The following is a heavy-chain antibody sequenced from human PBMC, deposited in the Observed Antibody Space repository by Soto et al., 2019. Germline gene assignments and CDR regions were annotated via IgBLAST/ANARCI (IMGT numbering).Heavy chain of an antibody. Sequence: QVQLVESGGGVVQPGRSLRLSCAASGFSFSSYAMHWVRQAPGKGLEWVALISYDGGNKYYADSVKGRFTISRDNSKNTLYLLINSLRSDDTGIFYCARGHGLGWGLGTLVTVSA. D-gene: IGHD7-27*01. CDR2: ISYDGGNK. CDR3: ARGHGLG. CDR1: GFSFSSYA. V-gene: IGHV3-30-3*01. J-gene: IGHJ4*02.